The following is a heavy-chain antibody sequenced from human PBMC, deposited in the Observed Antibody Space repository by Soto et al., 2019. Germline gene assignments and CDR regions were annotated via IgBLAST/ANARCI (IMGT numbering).Heavy chain of an antibody. Sequence: EVQLLESGGGLVQPGGSLRLSCAASGFTFSSYAMNCVRQAPGQGLEWVSGISGTGGTTYYAESVKGRFTISRDNSKNTLYLQMDRLRAEDTAVYYCVNPRGGYCSGGSCYVIDYWGQGTLVTVSS. CDR3: VNPRGGYCSGGSCYVIDY. CDR1: GFTFSSYA. D-gene: IGHD2-15*01. J-gene: IGHJ4*02. CDR2: ISGTGGTT. V-gene: IGHV3-23*01.